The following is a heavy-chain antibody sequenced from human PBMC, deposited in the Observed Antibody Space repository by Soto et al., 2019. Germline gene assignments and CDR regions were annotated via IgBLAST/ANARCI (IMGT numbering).Heavy chain of an antibody. V-gene: IGHV4-34*01. J-gene: IGHJ6*02. D-gene: IGHD3-10*01. CDR3: ARGYGLGSYYRPLHYYGMDV. Sequence: PSETLSLTCAVYGGSFSGYYWSWIRQPPGKGLEWIGEINHSGSTNYNPSLKSRVTISVDTSKNQFSLKLSSVTAADTAVYYCARGYGLGSYYRPLHYYGMDVWGQGTTGTVSS. CDR1: GGSFSGYY. CDR2: INHSGST.